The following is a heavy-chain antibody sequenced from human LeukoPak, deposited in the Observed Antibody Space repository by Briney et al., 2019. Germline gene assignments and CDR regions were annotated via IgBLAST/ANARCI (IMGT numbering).Heavy chain of an antibody. D-gene: IGHD6-13*01. V-gene: IGHV3-33*01. Sequence: PGGSLRLSCAASGFTLSSYGMHWVRQAPGKGLEWVAVIWYDGSNKYYADSVKGRFTISRDNSKNTLYLQMNSLRAEDTAVYYCARDLVPLAAAGYYGMDVWGQGTTVTVSS. J-gene: IGHJ6*02. CDR2: IWYDGSNK. CDR1: GFTLSSYG. CDR3: ARDLVPLAAAGYYGMDV.